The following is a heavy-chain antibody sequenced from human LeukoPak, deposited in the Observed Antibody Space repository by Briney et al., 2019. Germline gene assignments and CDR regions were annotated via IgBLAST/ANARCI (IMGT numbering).Heavy chain of an antibody. CDR3: AKRGGSGSYYPFDY. V-gene: IGHV3-23*01. J-gene: IGHJ4*02. CDR1: GFTFNNYA. Sequence: GGSLRLSCAASGFTFNNYAMIWVRQAPGKGLEWVSTISTAGPGTYYADSVKGRFTISRDNSKNTLYLQMNSLRAEDTAVYYCAKRGGSGSYYPFDYWGQGILVTVSS. CDR2: ISTAGPGT. D-gene: IGHD3-10*01.